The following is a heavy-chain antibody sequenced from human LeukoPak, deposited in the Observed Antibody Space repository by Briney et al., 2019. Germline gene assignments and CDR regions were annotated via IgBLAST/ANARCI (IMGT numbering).Heavy chain of an antibody. CDR3: ARDWGGDTALADWFDP. Sequence: GRSLRLSCAASGFTFSSYAMHWVRQAPGKGLEWVAVISYDGSNKYYADSVKGRFTISRDNSKNTLYLQMNSLRAEDTAVYYCARDWGGDTALADWFDPWGQGTLVTVSS. V-gene: IGHV3-30*04. J-gene: IGHJ5*02. CDR1: GFTFSSYA. CDR2: ISYDGSNK. D-gene: IGHD5-18*01.